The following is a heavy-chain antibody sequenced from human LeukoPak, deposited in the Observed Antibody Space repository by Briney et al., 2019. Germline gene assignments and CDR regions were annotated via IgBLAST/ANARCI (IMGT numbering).Heavy chain of an antibody. CDR2: MNPNNGNT. Sequence: ASVKVSCKASGYTFTSYDINWVRQATGQGLEWMGWMNPNNGNTGYAQKFQGRVTMTRNTSISTAYMELSSLRSEDTAVYYCARGPRKDIAVAVFDYWGQGTLVTVSS. J-gene: IGHJ4*02. D-gene: IGHD6-19*01. V-gene: IGHV1-8*01. CDR3: ARGPRKDIAVAVFDY. CDR1: GYTFTSYD.